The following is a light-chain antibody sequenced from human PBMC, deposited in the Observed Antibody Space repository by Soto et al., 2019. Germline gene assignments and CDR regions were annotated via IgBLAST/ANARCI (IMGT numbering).Light chain of an antibody. CDR2: GAS. V-gene: IGKV3-15*01. CDR3: QQYDNWPPT. CDR1: QSVRSN. J-gene: IGKJ1*01. Sequence: EVVMTQSPATLSVSPGERATLSCRASQSVRSNLAWYQQKPGQAPRPLIYGASTRATGIPARFSGSGSWTEFTLTISSLQSEDFAVYHCQQYDNWPPTFGQGTKVDSK.